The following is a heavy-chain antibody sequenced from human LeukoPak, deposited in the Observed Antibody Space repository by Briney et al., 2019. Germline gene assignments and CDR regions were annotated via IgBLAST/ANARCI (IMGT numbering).Heavy chain of an antibody. CDR2: IKQDGSEE. J-gene: IGHJ3*02. CDR3: ARDAFSRISVFGVVSDAFDI. D-gene: IGHD3-3*01. V-gene: IGHV3-7*01. CDR1: GFTFSSYW. Sequence: GGSLRLSCAASGFTFSSYWMSWARQAPGKGPEWVANIKQDGSEEYYVDSVKGRFTISRDNAKNSLYLQMNSLRAEDTAVYYCARDAFSRISVFGVVSDAFDIWGQGTMVTVSS.